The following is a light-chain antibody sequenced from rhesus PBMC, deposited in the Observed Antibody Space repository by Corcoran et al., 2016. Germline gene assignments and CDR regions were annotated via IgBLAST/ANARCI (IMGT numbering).Light chain of an antibody. CDR3: QHYYRTPSS. CDR1: QGITND. CDR2: EAS. V-gene: IGKV1S17*01. J-gene: IGKJ2*01. Sequence: DIQMTQSPSSLSASVGDRATITCRASQGITNDLAWYQQKPGEIPKLLIYEASRLDSGIPSRFSGSGSGTGFPLTITSLQPDDFAIYYCQHYYRTPSSFGQGTKVEIK.